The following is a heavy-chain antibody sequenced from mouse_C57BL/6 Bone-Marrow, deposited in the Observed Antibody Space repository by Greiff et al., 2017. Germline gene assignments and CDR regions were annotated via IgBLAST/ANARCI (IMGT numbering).Heavy chain of an antibody. D-gene: IGHD1-1*01. CDR1: GFTFSSYT. CDR3: ARHGYGSRGVAY. J-gene: IGHJ3*01. Sequence: EVKLVESGGGLVKPGGSLKLSCAASGFTFSSYTMSWVRQTPEKRLEWVATISGGGGNTYYPDSVKGRFTISRDNAKNTLYLQMSSLRSEDTALYYCARHGYGSRGVAYWGQGTLVTVSA. V-gene: IGHV5-9*01. CDR2: ISGGGGNT.